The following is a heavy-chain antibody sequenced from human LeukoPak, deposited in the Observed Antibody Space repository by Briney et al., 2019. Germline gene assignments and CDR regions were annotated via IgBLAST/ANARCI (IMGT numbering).Heavy chain of an antibody. CDR3: ARHTQYNTGWYGYYFDY. Sequence: PSETLSLTCTVSGGSISSSSYHWGWIRQPPGKGLEWIGSIYYSGSTYYNPPLKSRVTMSVDTSKNQFSLKLSSVTAADTALYYCARHTQYNTGWYGYYFDYWGQGTLVTVSS. J-gene: IGHJ4*02. V-gene: IGHV4-39*01. CDR1: GGSISSSSYH. D-gene: IGHD6-19*01. CDR2: IYYSGST.